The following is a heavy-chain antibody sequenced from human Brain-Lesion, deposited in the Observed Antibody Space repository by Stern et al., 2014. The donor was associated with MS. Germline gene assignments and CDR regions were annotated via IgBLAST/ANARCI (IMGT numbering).Heavy chain of an antibody. J-gene: IGHJ4*02. D-gene: IGHD1-26*01. V-gene: IGHV4-39*01. CDR1: GGSISSSTYY. CDR3: ARHDSVPRPSQLYSARDRGPGYFDY. CDR2: IYYSGFT. Sequence: QVQLQESGPGLVKPSETLSLTCTVSGGSISSSTYYCAWIRQPPGKGLEWIGNIYYSGFTYYNPSLKGRVTISVNMSKNQFSLKLSSVTAADTAIYYCARHDSVPRPSQLYSARDRGPGYFDYWGQGTLVTVSS.